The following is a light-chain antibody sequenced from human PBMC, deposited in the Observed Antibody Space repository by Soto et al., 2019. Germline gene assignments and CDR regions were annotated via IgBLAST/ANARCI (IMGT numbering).Light chain of an antibody. J-gene: IGKJ1*01. CDR3: QQYGSPLWT. V-gene: IGKV3-20*01. CDR2: AAS. CDR1: QSVSSSY. Sequence: EIVLTQSPGTLSLSPGERATLSCRASQSVSSSYLAWYQQKPGQATRLLIYAASSRATGIPARFRGSWSRTDFTLTISRLEPEDFVVYYWQQYGSPLWTFGQGTKVEIK.